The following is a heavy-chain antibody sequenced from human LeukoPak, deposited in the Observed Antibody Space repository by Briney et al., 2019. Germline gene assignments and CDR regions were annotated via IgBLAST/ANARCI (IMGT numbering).Heavy chain of an antibody. V-gene: IGHV3-11*01. J-gene: IGHJ4*02. Sequence: GGSLRLSCAASGFTVSSNYMSWVRQAPGKGLEWVSYISSSGSTIYYADSVKGRFTISRDNAKNSLYLQMNSLRAEDTAVYYCAREAAWSYDYWGQGTLVTVSS. CDR1: GFTVSSNY. CDR3: AREAAWSYDY. CDR2: ISSSGSTI.